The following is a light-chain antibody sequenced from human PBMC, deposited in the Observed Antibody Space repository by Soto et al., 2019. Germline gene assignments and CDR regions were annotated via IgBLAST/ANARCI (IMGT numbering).Light chain of an antibody. V-gene: IGKV1-5*03. CDR3: QQYNSIPRT. J-gene: IGKJ1*01. CDR1: QSISNY. CDR2: LAS. Sequence: DIQMTQSPSTLSASVGDRVTITCRASQSISNYLAWYQQKPGKAPKLLIYLASSLESGVPSRFSGSGSGTEFTLTISSLQPDDFATYYCQQYNSIPRTFGQGTKGEIK.